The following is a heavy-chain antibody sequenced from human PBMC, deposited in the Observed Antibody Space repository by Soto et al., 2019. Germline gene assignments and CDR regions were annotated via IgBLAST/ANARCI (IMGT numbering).Heavy chain of an antibody. D-gene: IGHD3-22*01. Sequence: GSGPTLVNPTQTLTLTCTFSGFSLTTAGLAVGWIRQPPGNALEWLTLIYWNDDKRYRPSLRSRLTITKDTSKNLVVLTMTNMDPVDTGTYYCAHIRYVGSGYYLADYWGQGTLVTVSS. CDR3: AHIRYVGSGYYLADY. CDR2: IYWNDDK. J-gene: IGHJ4*02. V-gene: IGHV2-5*01. CDR1: GFSLTTAGLA.